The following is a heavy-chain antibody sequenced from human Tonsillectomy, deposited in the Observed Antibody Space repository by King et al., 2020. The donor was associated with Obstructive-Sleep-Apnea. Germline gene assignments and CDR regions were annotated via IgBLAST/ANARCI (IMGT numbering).Heavy chain of an antibody. CDR3: ARDSGFAPFDF. D-gene: IGHD5-12*01. V-gene: IGHV1-46*01. Sequence: VQLVESGAEVKKPGASVKISCKASGYILTSYDMHWVREVPGQGLEWMGVCNPGGGATTLAQGFQGRVSMTTDTSTSTVYMELRRLRSEDTAVYFCARDSGFAPFDFWGRGTLVAVSS. CDR2: CNPGGGAT. CDR1: GYILTSYD. J-gene: IGHJ4*02.